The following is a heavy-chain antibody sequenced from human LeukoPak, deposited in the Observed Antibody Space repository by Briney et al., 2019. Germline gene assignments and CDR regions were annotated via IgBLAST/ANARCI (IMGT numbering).Heavy chain of an antibody. CDR2: INSDGSTT. Sequence: GGSLRLSCAASGFTFSSYWMHWVRQGPGKGLVWVSRINSDGSTTNYADSVKGRFTISRDNAKNTLYLQMNSVRVEDTAVYYCARGNGGSSPPHFDYWGQGTLVPVSS. CDR1: GFTFSSYW. CDR3: ARGNGGSSPPHFDY. D-gene: IGHD2-15*01. J-gene: IGHJ4*02. V-gene: IGHV3-74*01.